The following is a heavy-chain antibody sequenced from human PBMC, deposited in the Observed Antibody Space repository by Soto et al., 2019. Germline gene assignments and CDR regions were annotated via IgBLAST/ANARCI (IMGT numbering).Heavy chain of an antibody. CDR1: GGTFSTYT. CDR2: IIPLLDVT. Sequence: QVQLVQSGAEVQKPGSSVKVSCKASGGTFSTYTINWMRQAPGQGLEWMGRIIPLLDVTNNAQRFQGRVTITADKSTSTVYMELTSLTSQDTAVYYCARDSGTVGYDDSWGQGTLVTVSS. CDR3: ARDSGTVGYDDS. D-gene: IGHD3-10*01. V-gene: IGHV1-69*08. J-gene: IGHJ4*02.